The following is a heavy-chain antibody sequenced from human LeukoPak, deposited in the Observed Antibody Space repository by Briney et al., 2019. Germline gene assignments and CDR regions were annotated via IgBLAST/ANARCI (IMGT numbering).Heavy chain of an antibody. J-gene: IGHJ5*02. CDR2: INHSGST. Sequence: SETLSLTCAVYGGSFSGYYWSWIRQPPGKGLEWIGEINHSGSTNYNPSLKSRVTISVDTSKNQSSLKLSSVTAADTAVYYCARGRGRMNWFDPWGQGTLVTVSS. CDR1: GGSFSGYY. V-gene: IGHV4-34*01. CDR3: ARGRGRMNWFDP. D-gene: IGHD3-16*01.